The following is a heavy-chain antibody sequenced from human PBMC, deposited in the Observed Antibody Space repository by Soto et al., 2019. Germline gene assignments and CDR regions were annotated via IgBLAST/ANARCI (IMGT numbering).Heavy chain of an antibody. Sequence: QVQLQESGPGLVKPSQTLSLTCTVSGGSISTGDFSWTWIRQHPGKGLEWIGDMYHSGSPYYNPTLKRGLTISVDPSKSQCSLRRSSVTAADTALYYCARPRGNVVGLNMGDTYFGPWGGGTLVTVS. CDR3: ARPRGNVVGLNMGDTYFGP. J-gene: IGHJ5*02. CDR1: GGSISTGDFS. V-gene: IGHV4-31*03. D-gene: IGHD3-16*01. CDR2: MYHSGSP.